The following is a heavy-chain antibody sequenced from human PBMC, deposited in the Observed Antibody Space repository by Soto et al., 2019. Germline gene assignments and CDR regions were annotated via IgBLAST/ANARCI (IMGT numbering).Heavy chain of an antibody. CDR1: GYTFTGYY. CDR2: INPNSGGT. CDR3: ARARGYYDILTGYSHYFDY. V-gene: IGHV1-2*04. Sequence: GASVKVSCKASGYTFTGYYMHWVRQAPGQGLEWMGWINPNSGGTNYAQKFQGWVTMTRDTSISTAYMELSRLRSDDTAVYYCARARGYYDILTGYSHYFDYWGQGTLVTVSS. J-gene: IGHJ4*02. D-gene: IGHD3-9*01.